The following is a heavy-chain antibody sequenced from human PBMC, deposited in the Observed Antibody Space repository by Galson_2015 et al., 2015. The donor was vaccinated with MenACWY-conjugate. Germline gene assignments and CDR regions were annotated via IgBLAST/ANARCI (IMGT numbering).Heavy chain of an antibody. CDR3: AREKGGRGDCYSD. CDR1: GYTFTTYP. J-gene: IGHJ4*02. Sequence: SVKVSCKASGYTFTTYPIHWVRQAPGQRLEWMGWINTGNGNTKYSQKFQARVTITRDTSATTAYMELSSLRSEDTAVYYCAREKGGRGDCYSDWGQGTLVTVSS. V-gene: IGHV1-3*04. CDR2: INTGNGNT. D-gene: IGHD2-21*02.